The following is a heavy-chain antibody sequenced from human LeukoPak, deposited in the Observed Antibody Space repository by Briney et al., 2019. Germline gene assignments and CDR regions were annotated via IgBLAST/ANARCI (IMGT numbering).Heavy chain of an antibody. CDR3: ARNQGDGYNDY. D-gene: IGHD5-24*01. V-gene: IGHV4-59*01. CDR2: IYYSGST. CDR1: GGSISSYY. Sequence: SETLSLTCTVSGGSISSYYWSWIRQPPGKGLEWIGYIYYSGSTNYNPSLKSRVTISVDTSKNQFSLKLSSVTAADTAVYYCARNQGDGYNDYWGQGTLVTVSS. J-gene: IGHJ4*02.